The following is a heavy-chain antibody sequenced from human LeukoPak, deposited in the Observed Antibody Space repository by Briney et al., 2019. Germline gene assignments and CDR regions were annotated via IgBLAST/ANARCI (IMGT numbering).Heavy chain of an antibody. J-gene: IGHJ3*02. D-gene: IGHD2-21*02. CDR3: ARVLAYCGGDCYSDAFDI. V-gene: IGHV3-48*04. Sequence: PGGSLRLSCAASGFTFSSYAMSWVRQAPGKGLEWVSYISSSGSTIYYADSVKGRFTISRDNAKNSLYLQMNSLRAEDTAVYYCARVLAYCGGDCYSDAFDIWGQGTMVTVSS. CDR1: GFTFSSYA. CDR2: ISSSGSTI.